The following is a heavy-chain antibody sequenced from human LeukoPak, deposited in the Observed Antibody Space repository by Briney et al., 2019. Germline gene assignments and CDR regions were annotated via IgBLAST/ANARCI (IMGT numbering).Heavy chain of an antibody. CDR1: GFTFTSYS. Sequence: GGSLRLSCAASGFTFTSYSMNWVRQAPGKGLEWVSSISSSSSYISYADSVMGRFTISRDNAKNSLYLQMNSLKTEDTAVYYCTTRLNTVTSPAFYYYYGMDVWGQGTTVTVSS. V-gene: IGHV3-21*03. CDR3: TTRLNTVTSPAFYYYYGMDV. D-gene: IGHD4-17*01. CDR2: ISSSSSYI. J-gene: IGHJ6*02.